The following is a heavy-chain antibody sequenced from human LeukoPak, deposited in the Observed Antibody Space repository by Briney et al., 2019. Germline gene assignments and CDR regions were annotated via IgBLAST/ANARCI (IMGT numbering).Heavy chain of an antibody. CDR3: ARSGYSYGPRPYYFDY. CDR2: IIPIFGIA. J-gene: IGHJ4*02. Sequence: ASVKVSCKASGGTFSSYAISWVRQAPGQGLERMGRIIPIFGIANYAQKFQGRVTITADKSTSTAYMELSSLRSEDTAVYYCARSGYSYGPRPYYFDYWGQGTLVTVSS. D-gene: IGHD5-18*01. V-gene: IGHV1-69*04. CDR1: GGTFSSYA.